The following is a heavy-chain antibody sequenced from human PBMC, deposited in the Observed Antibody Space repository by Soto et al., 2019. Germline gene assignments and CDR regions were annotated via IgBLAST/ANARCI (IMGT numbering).Heavy chain of an antibody. CDR2: ISYDGSNK. D-gene: IGHD6-13*01. J-gene: IGHJ6*03. Sequence: PGGSLRLSCAASGFTFSSYGMHWVRQAPGKGLEWVAVISYDGSNKYYADFVKGRFTISRDNSKNTLYLQMNSLRAEDTAVYYCAKVKEEGIAAAGTSGYYYYMDVWGKGTTVTVSS. V-gene: IGHV3-30*18. CDR1: GFTFSSYG. CDR3: AKVKEEGIAAAGTSGYYYYMDV.